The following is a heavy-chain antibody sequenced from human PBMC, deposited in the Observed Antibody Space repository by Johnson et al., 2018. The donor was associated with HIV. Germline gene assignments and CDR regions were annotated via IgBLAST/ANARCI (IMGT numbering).Heavy chain of an antibody. D-gene: IGHD1-26*01. CDR2: IYYDGTNK. CDR3: AKSWHSGSLYDAFHI. V-gene: IGHV3-30*18. J-gene: IGHJ3*02. CDR1: GFTFSSYA. Sequence: QVQLVESGGGLVQPGRSLRLSCAASGFTFSSYAMHWVRQAPGKGLEWVAIIYYDGTNKYYADSVKGRFTISRDNSKNTLSLQMNSLRAEDTAVYYCAKSWHSGSLYDAFHIWGQGTMVTVSS.